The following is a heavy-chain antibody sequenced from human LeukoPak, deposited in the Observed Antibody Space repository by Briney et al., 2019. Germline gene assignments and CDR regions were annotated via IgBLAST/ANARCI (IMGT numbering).Heavy chain of an antibody. J-gene: IGHJ6*03. CDR1: GFTFSSYG. V-gene: IGHV3-30*02. Sequence: GRSLSLSCAASGFTFSSYGMHWVRQGAGKGLEWVAFIRYEGSNKYYGDSVKGRFTISRDNAKNALYRQMDGLRTEDSAVYYCAKGSKGVLFTRDHYMDIWGKGTTVTMSS. CDR3: AKGSKGVLFTRDHYMDI. D-gene: IGHD3-3*01. CDR2: IRYEGSNK.